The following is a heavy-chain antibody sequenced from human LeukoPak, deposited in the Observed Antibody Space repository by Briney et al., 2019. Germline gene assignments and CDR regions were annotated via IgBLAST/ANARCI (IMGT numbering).Heavy chain of an antibody. V-gene: IGHV3-21*01. CDR2: ISSSSSYI. J-gene: IGHJ6*04. Sequence: GGSLRLSCAASGFTFSSYRMNWVRQAPGKGLEWVSSISSSSSYIYYADSVKGRFTISRDNAKNSLYLQMNSLRAEDTAVYYCAELGITMIGGVWAKGTTVTISS. CDR3: AELGITMIGGV. CDR1: GFTFSSYR. D-gene: IGHD3-10*02.